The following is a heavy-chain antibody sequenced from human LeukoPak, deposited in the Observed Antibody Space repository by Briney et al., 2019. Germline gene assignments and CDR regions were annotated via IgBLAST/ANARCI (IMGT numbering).Heavy chain of an antibody. CDR1: GFTFSSYG. D-gene: IGHD3-10*01. J-gene: IGHJ4*02. Sequence: GGSLRLSCAASGFTFSSYGMHWVRQAPGKGLEWVAVISYDGSNKYYADSVKGRFTISRDNSKNTLYLQMNSLRAEDTAVYYCAKDGDYYGSGIYPHFDYWGQGTLVTVSS. CDR3: AKDGDYYGSGIYPHFDY. V-gene: IGHV3-30*18. CDR2: ISYDGSNK.